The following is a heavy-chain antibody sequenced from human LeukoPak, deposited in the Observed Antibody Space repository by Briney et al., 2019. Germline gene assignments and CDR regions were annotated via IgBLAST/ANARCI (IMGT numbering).Heavy chain of an antibody. J-gene: IGHJ4*02. CDR3: AKDLGDSGPTPDSDY. CDR2: IRYDGRNK. CDR1: GFTFSSYA. Sequence: GGSLRLSCAASGFTFSSYAKHWVRQAPGKGLEWVAFIRYDGRNKYYADSVKGRFTISRDNSKNTLYLQMNSLRAEDTSVYYCAKDLGDSGPTPDSDYWGQGTLVTVSS. D-gene: IGHD1-26*01. V-gene: IGHV3-30*02.